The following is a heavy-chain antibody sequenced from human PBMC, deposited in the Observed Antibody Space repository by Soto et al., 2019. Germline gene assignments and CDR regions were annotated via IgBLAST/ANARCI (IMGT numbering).Heavy chain of an antibody. CDR1: GYSFTSYW. CDR2: IYPGDSDT. D-gene: IGHD2-21*02. Sequence: EVQLVHSGAEVKKPGESLKISCKGSGYSFTSYWIGWVRQMPGKVLEWIGIIYPGDSDTRYSASFQGQVTISADKSISTAYLQWSSLKASDTAMYYCARANCGGDCYSWGYYYGMDVWGQGTTVTVP. CDR3: ARANCGGDCYSWGYYYGMDV. J-gene: IGHJ6*01. V-gene: IGHV5-51*01.